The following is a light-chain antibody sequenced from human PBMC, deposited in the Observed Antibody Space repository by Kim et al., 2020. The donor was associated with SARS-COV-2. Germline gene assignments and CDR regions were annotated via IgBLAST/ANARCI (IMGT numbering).Light chain of an antibody. V-gene: IGKV1-8*01. J-gene: IGKJ4*01. CDR1: HFISTS. CDR3: QQYFNGTLT. Sequence: ASAGDGVTIACRASHFISTSLAWYQQQPGKAPKLMIYAASTVQSGVPSRFSASGSGTDFTLTISHLQSEDFATYYCQQYFNGTLTFGGGTKVDIK. CDR2: AAS.